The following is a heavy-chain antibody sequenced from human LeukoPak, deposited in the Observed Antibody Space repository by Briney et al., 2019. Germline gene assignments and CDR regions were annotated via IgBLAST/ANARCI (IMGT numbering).Heavy chain of an antibody. V-gene: IGHV3-23*01. D-gene: IGHD6-19*01. Sequence: GGSLRLSCEGTGFTFSMYIMAWVRQAPGKGLEWVSVINDRGGYIQDADSVKGRFTISRDNSQNTLFLQMNSLRDEDTAVYYCVKERDRGIEVADDFDYWGQGTLVTVSS. CDR2: INDRGGYI. CDR1: GFTFSMYI. CDR3: VKERDRGIEVADDFDY. J-gene: IGHJ4*02.